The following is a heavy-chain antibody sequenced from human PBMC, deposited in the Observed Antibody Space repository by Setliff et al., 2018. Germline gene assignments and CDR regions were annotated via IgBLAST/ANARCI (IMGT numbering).Heavy chain of an antibody. Sequence: ASVKVSCKASGDSFNNYAISWVRQAPGQGLEWMGGIIPMFGTPAYAQKFQDRVTITTDESTSTAYMELDSLRSKDTAVYYCARSPAVLGIVYLDPWGQGTLVTVSS. D-gene: IGHD2-15*01. V-gene: IGHV1-69*05. CDR1: GDSFNNYA. CDR3: ARSPAVLGIVYLDP. CDR2: IIPMFGTP. J-gene: IGHJ5*02.